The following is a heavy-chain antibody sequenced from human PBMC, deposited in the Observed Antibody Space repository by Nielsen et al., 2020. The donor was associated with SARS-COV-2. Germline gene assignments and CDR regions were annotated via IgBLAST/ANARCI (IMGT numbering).Heavy chain of an antibody. CDR2: INWNGGTT. J-gene: IGHJ6*02. CDR1: GFSFDDHG. V-gene: IGHV3-20*04. D-gene: IGHD6-19*01. Sequence: GESVKISCEASGFSFDDHGMSWVRQPPGKGLEWVAGINWNGGTTGYGDSVKGRFTISRDNAKSSLYLQMNSLRAEDTALYYCARGWLAAPYYYGMDLWGQGNTVTVSS. CDR3: ARGWLAAPYYYGMDL.